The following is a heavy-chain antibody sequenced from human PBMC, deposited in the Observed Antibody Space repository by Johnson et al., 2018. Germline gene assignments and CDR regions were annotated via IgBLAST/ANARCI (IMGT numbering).Heavy chain of an antibody. CDR1: GFTVSSNY. D-gene: IGHD6-19*01. V-gene: IGHV3-66*01. Sequence: VQLVESGGGLVQPGGSXRLSCAASGFTVSSNYMSWVRQAPGKGLEWASVISSGGSTYYADSAKGRFTISRDNSKNTLYLQMNTLRAEDTAVDYCARYPVAGEVWYFDLWGRGTLVTVSS. CDR2: ISSGGST. CDR3: ARYPVAGEVWYFDL. J-gene: IGHJ2*01.